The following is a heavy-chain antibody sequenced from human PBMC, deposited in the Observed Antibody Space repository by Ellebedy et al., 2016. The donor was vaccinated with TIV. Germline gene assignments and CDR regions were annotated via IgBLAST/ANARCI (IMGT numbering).Heavy chain of an antibody. D-gene: IGHD2-2*01. CDR2: ISSSSSYI. CDR1: GFTFSSYS. Sequence: GGSLRLXXAASGFTFSSYSMNWVRQAPGKGLEWVSSISSSSSYIYYADSVKGRFTISRDNAKNSLYLQMNSLRAEDTAVYYCARVPCSSTSCYLDYYYGMDVWGQGTTVTVSS. CDR3: ARVPCSSTSCYLDYYYGMDV. J-gene: IGHJ6*02. V-gene: IGHV3-21*01.